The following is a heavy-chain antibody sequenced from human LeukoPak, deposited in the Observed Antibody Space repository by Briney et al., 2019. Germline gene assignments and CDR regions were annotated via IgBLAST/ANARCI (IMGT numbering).Heavy chain of an antibody. V-gene: IGHV3-23*01. J-gene: IGHJ4*02. CDR2: ISGSGGST. CDR3: AKDACVGDCNFHFDY. D-gene: IGHD2-21*02. Sequence: PGGSLRLSCAASGFTFSSQAMSWVRQAPGKGLEWVSTISGSGGSTYYADSVKGRFTISRDNSKNTLYLQMNSLRAEDSAVYYCAKDACVGDCNFHFDYWGQGTLVPVSS. CDR1: GFTFSSQA.